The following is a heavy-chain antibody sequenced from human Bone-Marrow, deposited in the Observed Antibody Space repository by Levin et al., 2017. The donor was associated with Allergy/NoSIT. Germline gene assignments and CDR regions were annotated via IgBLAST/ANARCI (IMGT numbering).Heavy chain of an antibody. J-gene: IGHJ6*02. CDR2: IYYSGST. V-gene: IGHV4-39*01. Sequence: PSETLSLTCTVSGGSISSSSYYWGWIRQPPGKGLEWIGSIYYSGSTYYNPSLKSRVTISVDTSKNQFSLKLSSVTAADTAVYYCARISSNDYGDYGEDYYYGMDVWGQGTTVTVSS. CDR1: GGSISSSSYY. CDR3: ARISSNDYGDYGEDYYYGMDV. D-gene: IGHD4-17*01.